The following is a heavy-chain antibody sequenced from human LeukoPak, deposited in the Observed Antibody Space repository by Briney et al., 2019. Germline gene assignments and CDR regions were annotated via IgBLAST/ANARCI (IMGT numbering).Heavy chain of an antibody. J-gene: IGHJ4*02. Sequence: GGSLRLSCAASGFTFSDNFMSWIRQAPGKGLEWVSYIGRSSTYTNYADSVKGRFTISRDNAKNSLYLQMNSLRDEDTAVYYCARTGNLDYWGQGTLVTVSS. CDR2: IGRSSTYT. CDR1: GFTFSDNF. CDR3: ARTGNLDY. V-gene: IGHV3-11*06.